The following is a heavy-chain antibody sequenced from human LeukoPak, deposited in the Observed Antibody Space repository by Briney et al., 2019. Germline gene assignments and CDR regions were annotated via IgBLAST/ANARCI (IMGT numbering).Heavy chain of an antibody. Sequence: GGSQRLSCAACGFTFSIHWVHCVRHARGKARVWVLRIYSDGNSTSYAESVKGLFTISRDNAKNTLYLKMNSLRAEDTAVYYCARVRRGYSYGSAFDIWGQGTMVTVSS. CDR3: ARVRRGYSYGSAFDI. V-gene: IGHV3-74*01. D-gene: IGHD5-18*01. CDR1: GFTFSIHW. J-gene: IGHJ3*02. CDR2: IYSDGNST.